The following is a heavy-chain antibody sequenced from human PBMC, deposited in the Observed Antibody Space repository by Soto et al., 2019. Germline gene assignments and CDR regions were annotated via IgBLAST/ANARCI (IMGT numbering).Heavy chain of an antibody. Sequence: EVQLAESGGGMVQPGGSLRLSCVASGFTFSSYDMHWVRQAPGKGLEYVSSISSNGGTTYYGNSVKGRFTNSRDNSKYTLNLQRGRLRAEDMGVYYCVRRVSGNYHFWGQGTLVTVSS. CDR2: ISSNGGTT. J-gene: IGHJ4*02. CDR1: GFTFSSYD. V-gene: IGHV3-64*01. D-gene: IGHD1-7*01. CDR3: VRRVSGNYHF.